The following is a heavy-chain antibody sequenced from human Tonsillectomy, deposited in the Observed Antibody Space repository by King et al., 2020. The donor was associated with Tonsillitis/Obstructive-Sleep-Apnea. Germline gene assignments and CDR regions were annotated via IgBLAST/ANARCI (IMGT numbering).Heavy chain of an antibody. V-gene: IGHV5-51*01. CDR3: ARTNTMIRGVISYFDN. CDR2: IYPGDSDT. Sequence: QLVQSGAEVKKPGESLKIACKGSGYSFSTYWIGWVRHMPGKGLEWMGIIYPGDSDTTYSPSFQGPVTISADKSLNTAYLQWSSLKASDTAIYYCARTNTMIRGVISYFDNWGQGTLVTVSS. D-gene: IGHD3-10*01. J-gene: IGHJ4*02. CDR1: GYSFSTYW.